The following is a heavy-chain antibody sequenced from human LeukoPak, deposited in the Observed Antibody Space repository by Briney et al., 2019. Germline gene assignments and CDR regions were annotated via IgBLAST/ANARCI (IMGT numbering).Heavy chain of an antibody. CDR1: GFPFRSRY. V-gene: IGHV3-53*01. CDR3: ASLEGGPSDGR. D-gene: IGHD3-3*01. CDR2: IYSGVTT. Sequence: GRSLRLSCEVAGFPFRSRYMTWVRQPPGKGLECVAVIYSGVTTYHIDSVKGRFTISRGISKSTMYLEMNNLRVEDTATYYCASLEGGPSDGRWGQGTLVIVSS. J-gene: IGHJ1*01.